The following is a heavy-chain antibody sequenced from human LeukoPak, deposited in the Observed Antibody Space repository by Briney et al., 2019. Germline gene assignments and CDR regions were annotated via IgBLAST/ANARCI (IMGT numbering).Heavy chain of an antibody. D-gene: IGHD1/OR15-1a*01. J-gene: IGHJ4*02. CDR1: GYTFTGFY. CDR3: ARVITTASGY. Sequence: ASVKVSCKASGYTFTGFYMHWVRQAPGQGLEWMGWINPNSGVTNYAQNFRGRVTMTRDTSISTVYMELNSLRSDDTAVYYCARVITTASGYWGQGTLVTVSS. V-gene: IGHV1-2*02. CDR2: INPNSGVT.